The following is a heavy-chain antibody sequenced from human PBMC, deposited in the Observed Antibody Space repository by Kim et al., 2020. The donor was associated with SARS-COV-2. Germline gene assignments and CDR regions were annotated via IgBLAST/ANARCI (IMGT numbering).Heavy chain of an antibody. CDR2: IYYSGST. V-gene: IGHV4-31*03. CDR1: GGSISSGGYY. J-gene: IGHJ4*02. CDR3: ARVDTPNYFDY. Sequence: SETLSLTCTVSGGSISSGGYYWSWIRQHPGKGLEWIGYIYYSGSTYYNPSLKSRVTISVDTSKNQFSLKLSSVTAADTAVYYCARVDTPNYFDYWGQGTLVTVSS. D-gene: IGHD3-9*01.